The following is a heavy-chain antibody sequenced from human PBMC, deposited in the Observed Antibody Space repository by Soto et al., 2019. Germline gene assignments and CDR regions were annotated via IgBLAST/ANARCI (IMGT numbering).Heavy chain of an antibody. Sequence: PGGSLRLSCAASVFTFSSYEMNWVRQAPGKGLEWVSYISSSGTTIYYADSVKGRFTISRDNAKNSLFLRMNSLRVEDTAVYYCARSPFLECNWAQGTLVTVSS. CDR1: VFTFSSYE. CDR3: ARSPFLECN. J-gene: IGHJ4*02. D-gene: IGHD3-3*02. CDR2: ISSSGTTI. V-gene: IGHV3-48*03.